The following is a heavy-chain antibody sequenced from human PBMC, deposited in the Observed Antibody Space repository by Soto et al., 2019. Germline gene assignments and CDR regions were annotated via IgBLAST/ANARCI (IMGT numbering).Heavy chain of an antibody. J-gene: IGHJ4*02. D-gene: IGHD6-13*01. CDR2: IYSGGST. Sequence: LRLSCAASGFTVSSNYMSWVRQAPGKGLEWVSVIYSGGSTYYADSVKGRFTISRDNSKNTLYLQMNSLRAEDTAVYYCAREYSSSWYVDYWGQGTLVTVSS. V-gene: IGHV3-66*01. CDR3: AREYSSSWYVDY. CDR1: GFTVSSNY.